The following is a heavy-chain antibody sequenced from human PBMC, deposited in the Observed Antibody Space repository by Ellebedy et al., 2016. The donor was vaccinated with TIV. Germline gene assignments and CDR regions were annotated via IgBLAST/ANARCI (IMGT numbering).Heavy chain of an antibody. J-gene: IGHJ6*02. CDR2: IFYSGTS. Sequence: SETLSLXXIVSGGSINNYYWSWIRQAPGRGLEWIGYIFYSGTSTYNPSLKSRVTMLVDTSKNQLSLHLNSVTAADTAVYFCARRRVAGYYGMDVWGQGTAVMVS. CDR1: GGSINNYY. V-gene: IGHV4-59*01. CDR3: ARRRVAGYYGMDV.